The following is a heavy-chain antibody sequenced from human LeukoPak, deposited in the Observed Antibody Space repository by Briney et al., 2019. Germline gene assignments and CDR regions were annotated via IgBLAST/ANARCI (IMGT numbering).Heavy chain of an antibody. CDR2: VSYSGST. V-gene: IGHV4-59*01. D-gene: IGHD3-22*01. J-gene: IGHJ4*02. CDR3: ARATSGYYFDF. CDR1: GGSIGSYY. Sequence: SETLSLTCTVSGGSIGSYYWNWIRQPPGKGLEWIGYVSYSGSTNYNPSLKSRVTMSVDKSKNQFSLKLSSVTAADTAVYFCARATSGYYFDFWDQGTLVTVSS.